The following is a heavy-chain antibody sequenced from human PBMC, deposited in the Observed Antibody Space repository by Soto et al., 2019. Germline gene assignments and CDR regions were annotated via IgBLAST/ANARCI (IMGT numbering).Heavy chain of an antibody. D-gene: IGHD5-18*01. J-gene: IGHJ4*02. V-gene: IGHV3-11*06. CDR3: AKIGGYSYNFDY. CDR2: ISSSSSYT. Sequence: GGSLRLSCAASGFTFSDYYMSWIRQAPGKGLEWVSYISSSSSYTNYADSVKGRFTIARDNAKNSLYLQMNSLRAEDTAVYYCAKIGGYSYNFDYWGQGTLVTVSS. CDR1: GFTFSDYY.